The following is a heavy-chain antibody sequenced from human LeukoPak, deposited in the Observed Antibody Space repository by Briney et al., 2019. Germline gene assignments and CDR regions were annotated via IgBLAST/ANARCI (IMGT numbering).Heavy chain of an antibody. Sequence: PSETLSLTCTVSGGSITNSNYYWAWIRQPPGKGLEWIGSIYYTGSTYYNPSLKSRVSISVDTSKNQFSLNLTSVTAADTAVYYCTRENGAFSPFGYWGQGTLVTVPS. D-gene: IGHD2-8*01. CDR2: IYYTGST. CDR3: TRENGAFSPFGY. J-gene: IGHJ4*02. V-gene: IGHV4-39*07. CDR1: GGSITNSNYY.